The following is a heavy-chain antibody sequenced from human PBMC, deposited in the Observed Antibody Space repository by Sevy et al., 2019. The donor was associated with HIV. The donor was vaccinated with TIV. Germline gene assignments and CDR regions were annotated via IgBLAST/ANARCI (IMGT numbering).Heavy chain of an antibody. V-gene: IGHV1-2*02. D-gene: IGHD6-13*01. J-gene: IGHJ4*02. CDR1: GYTFTGYY. CDR2: INPNSGGT. CDR3: ARGALAAAGRFDY. Sequence: GASVKVSCKASGYTFTGYYMHWVRQAPGQGLEWMGWINPNSGGTNYAQKFQGRVTMTRDTSISTAYMELSRLRSDDTAVYYCARGALAAAGRFDYWGQGTLVTVSS.